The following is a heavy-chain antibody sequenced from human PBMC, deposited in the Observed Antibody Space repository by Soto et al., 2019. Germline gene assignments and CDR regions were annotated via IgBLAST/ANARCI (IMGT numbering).Heavy chain of an antibody. CDR3: AKMEDIMATGGYYFDY. CDR2: ISGSGGST. Sequence: GGSLRLSCAASGFTFSSYAMSWVRQAPGKGLEWVSAISGSGGSTYYADSVKGRFTISRDNSKNTLYLQMNSLRAEDTAVYYCAKMEDIMATGGYYFDYWGQGTLDTVSS. J-gene: IGHJ4*02. D-gene: IGHD5-12*01. V-gene: IGHV3-23*01. CDR1: GFTFSSYA.